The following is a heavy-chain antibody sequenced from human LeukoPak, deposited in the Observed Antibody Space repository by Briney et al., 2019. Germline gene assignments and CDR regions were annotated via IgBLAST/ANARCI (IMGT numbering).Heavy chain of an antibody. CDR1: GLTFSGSW. Sequence: GGSLRLSCAASGLTFSGSWMHWVRQAPGQGLVWVSRINTDGTTINYADSVKGRFTISRDNAKNTLYLQMHSLTAEDTAVYYCATAGNYRFDYWGQGILVTVSS. CDR2: INTDGTTI. J-gene: IGHJ4*02. D-gene: IGHD5-24*01. CDR3: ATAGNYRFDY. V-gene: IGHV3-74*01.